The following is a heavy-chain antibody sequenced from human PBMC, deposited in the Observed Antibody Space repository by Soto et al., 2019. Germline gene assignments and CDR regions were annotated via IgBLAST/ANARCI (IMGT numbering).Heavy chain of an antibody. CDR3: AKDRGKAGVVVVAAHGGNGMDV. CDR2: ISYDGSNK. J-gene: IGHJ6*02. Sequence: GGSLRLSCAASGFTFSSYGMHWVRQAPGKGLEWVAVISYDGSNKYYADSVKGRFTISRDNSKNTLYLQMNSLRAEDTAGDYCAKDRGKAGVVVVAAHGGNGMDVWGQGTTVTVSS. CDR1: GFTFSSYG. D-gene: IGHD2-15*01. V-gene: IGHV3-30*18.